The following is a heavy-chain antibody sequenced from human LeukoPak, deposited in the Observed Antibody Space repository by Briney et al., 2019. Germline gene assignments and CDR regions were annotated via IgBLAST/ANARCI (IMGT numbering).Heavy chain of an antibody. D-gene: IGHD3-22*01. J-gene: IGHJ3*02. Sequence: GASVKVSCKASGYTFTSYGISWVRQAPGQGLEWMGWISAYNGNTNYAQKLQGRVTMTTDTSTSTAYMELRSLRSDDTAVYYCARDHGILPYSYMIVVVISNNAFDIWGQGTMVTVSS. V-gene: IGHV1-18*01. CDR1: GYTFTSYG. CDR3: ARDHGILPYSYMIVVVISNNAFDI. CDR2: ISAYNGNT.